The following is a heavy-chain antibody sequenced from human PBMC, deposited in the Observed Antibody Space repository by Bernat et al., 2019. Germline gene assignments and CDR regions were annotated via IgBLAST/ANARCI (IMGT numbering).Heavy chain of an antibody. CDR1: GGSFSGYY. CDR2: INHSGST. D-gene: IGHD2-2*01. Sequence: QVQLQQWGAGLLKPSETLSLTCAVYGGSFSGYYWSWIRQPPGKGLEWIGEINHSGSTNYNPSLKSRVTISVDTSKNQFSLKLSSVTAADTAVYYCARSGQLLFMNWFDPWGQGTLFTVSS. CDR3: ARSGQLLFMNWFDP. V-gene: IGHV4-34*01. J-gene: IGHJ5*02.